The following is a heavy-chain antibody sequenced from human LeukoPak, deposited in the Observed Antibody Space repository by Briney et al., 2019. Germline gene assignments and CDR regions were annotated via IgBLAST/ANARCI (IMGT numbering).Heavy chain of an antibody. J-gene: IGHJ3*01. CDR3: ARGDIVVVVAATGAFDV. CDR1: GYTFTGYY. Sequence: ASVKVSCKASGYTFTGYYMHWVRQAPGQGLEWMGWINPNSGGTNYAQKFQGRVTMTRDTSISTAYMELSRLRSDDTAVYYCARGDIVVVVAATGAFDVWGQGTMVTASS. CDR2: INPNSGGT. V-gene: IGHV1-2*02. D-gene: IGHD2-15*01.